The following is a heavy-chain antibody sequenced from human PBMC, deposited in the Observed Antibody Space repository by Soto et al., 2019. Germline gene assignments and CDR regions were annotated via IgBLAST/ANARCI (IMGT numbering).Heavy chain of an antibody. CDR2: IKHSGST. D-gene: IGHD2-2*01. CDR3: ARGTYCSSTCCYWGMDV. Sequence: QVQLQQWGAGLLKPSETLSLTCAVYGGSFSGYYWSWIRQPPGKGLEWIGEIKHSGSTNYNPSLKSQVTRSVDTSKNQFSLKLSSVTAADTAVYYCARGTYCSSTCCYWGMDVWGQGTTVTVSS. J-gene: IGHJ6*02. CDR1: GGSFSGYY. V-gene: IGHV4-34*01.